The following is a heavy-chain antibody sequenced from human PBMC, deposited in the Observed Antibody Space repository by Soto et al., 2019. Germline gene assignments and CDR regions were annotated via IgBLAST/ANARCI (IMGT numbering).Heavy chain of an antibody. D-gene: IGHD2-21*02. V-gene: IGHV1-18*01. J-gene: IGHJ5*02. CDR1: GYIFTKYG. Sequence: QVQVVQSGPELKKPGASVKVSCKAQGYIFTKYGIGWVRQAPGHGLEWMGLITVSNGDRKVAQKFQDRVSMTTDTATDTAYMELTRLRSGDTAVYYCSRLQLGGDRMLNWFDPWGQVTLVTVAS. CDR2: ITVSNGDR. CDR3: SRLQLGGDRMLNWFDP.